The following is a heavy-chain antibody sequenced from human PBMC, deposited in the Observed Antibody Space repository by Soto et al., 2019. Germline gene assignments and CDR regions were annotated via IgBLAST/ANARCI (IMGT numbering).Heavy chain of an antibody. CDR3: ASGNCGSSNCRRDY. J-gene: IGHJ4*02. CDR2: ISGSGGDT. V-gene: IGHV3-23*01. D-gene: IGHD2-2*03. CDR1: GFTFSSYA. Sequence: PGGSLRLFCAASGFTFSSYAMSWVRQAPGKGLEWVSAISGSGGDTYYADSVKGRFTISRDNSKNMVFLQMNSLRAEDTAIYYCASGNCGSSNCRRDYWGQGTLVTVSS.